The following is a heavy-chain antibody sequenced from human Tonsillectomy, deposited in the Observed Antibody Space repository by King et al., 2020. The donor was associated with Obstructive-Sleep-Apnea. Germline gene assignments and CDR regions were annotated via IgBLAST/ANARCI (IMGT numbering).Heavy chain of an antibody. Sequence: GGEGERRGASVKGSCETAGYTFSGYYIHWVGQAPGQGLEWMVWISPNNGGTHYAQKFQGRVTMSLDTSITTAYMEVRRLRSDDTAVYYCAREDEGDAFDIWGQGTMVTVSS. CDR2: ISPNNGGT. V-gene: IGHV1-2*02. J-gene: IGHJ3*02. CDR3: AREDEGDAFDI. CDR1: GYTFSGYY.